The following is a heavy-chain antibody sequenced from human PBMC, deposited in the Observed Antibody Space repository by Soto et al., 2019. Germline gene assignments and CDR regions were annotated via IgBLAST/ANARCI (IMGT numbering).Heavy chain of an antibody. D-gene: IGHD2-2*01. V-gene: IGHV3-7*05. CDR2: IKQDGSEK. Sequence: GGSLRLSCAASGFTFSSYWMGWVRRAPGKGLEWVANIKQDGSEKYYVDSVKGRFTISRDNAKNSLYLQMNSLRAEDTAVYYCARDLLPAAIMKTYYYYGMDVWGQGTTVTVSS. CDR1: GFTFSSYW. J-gene: IGHJ6*02. CDR3: ARDLLPAAIMKTYYYYGMDV.